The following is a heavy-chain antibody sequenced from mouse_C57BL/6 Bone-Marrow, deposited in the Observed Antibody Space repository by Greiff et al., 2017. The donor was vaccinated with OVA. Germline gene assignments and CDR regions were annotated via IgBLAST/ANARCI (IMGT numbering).Heavy chain of an antibody. J-gene: IGHJ4*01. Sequence: EVQLQQSGPELVKPGASVKMSCKASGYTFTDYNMHWVKQSHGKSLEWIGYINPNNGGTSYNQKFKGKATLTVNKSSSTAYMELRSLTSEDSAVYYCARFPNWDYYAMDYWGQGTSVTVSS. CDR2: INPNNGGT. CDR1: GYTFTDYN. CDR3: ARFPNWDYYAMDY. V-gene: IGHV1-22*01. D-gene: IGHD4-1*01.